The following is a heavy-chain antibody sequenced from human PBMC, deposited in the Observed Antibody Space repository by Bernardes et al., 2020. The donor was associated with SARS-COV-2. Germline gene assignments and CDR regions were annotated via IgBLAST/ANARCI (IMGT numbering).Heavy chain of an antibody. CDR1: GFSFSDYY. Sequence: GGSLRLSCAASGFSFSDYYMSWIRQIPGKGLEWLAFISRSDRRGESSESYADSVKGRFTIARDNVMNSLFLQMNSLSAADSAVYYCAREDMNTNSFDYWGQGIQVTVSS. D-gene: IGHD2-8*01. CDR2: ISRSDRRGESSE. V-gene: IGHV3-11*01. CDR3: AREDMNTNSFDY. J-gene: IGHJ4*02.